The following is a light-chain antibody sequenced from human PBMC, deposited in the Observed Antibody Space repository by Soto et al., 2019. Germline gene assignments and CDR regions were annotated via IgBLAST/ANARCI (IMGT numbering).Light chain of an antibody. CDR2: EVS. CDR1: SSDVGAYDY. CDR3: SSYTTSSTRV. J-gene: IGLJ1*01. Sequence: QSVLTQPASVSGSPGQSITISCTGTSSDVGAYDYVSWYQQHPDKAPKLMIYEVSYRPSGVSNRFSGSKSVNTATLTISGLHAEDEADYYCSSYTTSSTRVFGTGTKVTVL. V-gene: IGLV2-14*03.